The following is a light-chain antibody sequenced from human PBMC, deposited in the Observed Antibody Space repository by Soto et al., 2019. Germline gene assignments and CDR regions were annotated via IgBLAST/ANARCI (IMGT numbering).Light chain of an antibody. CDR2: EVS. J-gene: IGLJ1*01. CDR1: FNDVGAHNY. V-gene: IGLV2-14*01. CDR3: SSYTTISTYV. Sequence: QSPLPKPASVSGSAGQSIIISCNGTFNDVGAHNYVSRYQQHPGKAPKLVIYEVSNRPSGISDRFSGFKAGNTASLNISGLQTEDEADYYCSSYTTISTYVFGTGTKVTV.